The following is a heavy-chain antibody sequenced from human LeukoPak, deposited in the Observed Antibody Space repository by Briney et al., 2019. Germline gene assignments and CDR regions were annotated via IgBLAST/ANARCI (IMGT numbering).Heavy chain of an antibody. CDR2: IYYSGST. CDR1: GGSISSGGYY. J-gene: IGHJ5*02. D-gene: IGHD3-22*01. Sequence: SETLSLTCTVSGGSISSGGYYWRWIRQHPGKGLEWIGYIYYSGSTYYNPSLKSRVTISVDTSKNQFSLKLSSVTAADTAVYYCAREYDSSGYFVDPWGQGTLVTVSS. V-gene: IGHV4-31*03. CDR3: AREYDSSGYFVDP.